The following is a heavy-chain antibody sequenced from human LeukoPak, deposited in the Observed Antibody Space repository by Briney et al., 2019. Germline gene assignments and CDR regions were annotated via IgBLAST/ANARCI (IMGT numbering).Heavy chain of an antibody. J-gene: IGHJ4*02. D-gene: IGHD6-19*01. CDR3: ARDQSGWYGKRY. V-gene: IGHV3-7*04. CDR1: GFTFSSSW. CDR2: IKQDGSEK. Sequence: GGSLRLSCPASGFTFSSSWMSWVRQAPGKGLEWVANIKQDGSEKYYVDSVKGRFTISRDNAKTSLYLQMNSLRAEDTAVYYCARDQSGWYGKRYWGQGNLVTVSS.